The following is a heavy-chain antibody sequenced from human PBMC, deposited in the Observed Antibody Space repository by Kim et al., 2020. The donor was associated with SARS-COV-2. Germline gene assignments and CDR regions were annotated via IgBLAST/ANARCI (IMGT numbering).Heavy chain of an antibody. V-gene: IGHV3-11*06. D-gene: IGHD3-10*01. Sequence: GRFTISRDNAKNSLYLQMNSRRAEDTAVYYCARTNDYGSGSYLTHWYFDLWGRGTLVTVSS. CDR3: ARTNDYGSGSYLTHWYFDL. J-gene: IGHJ2*01.